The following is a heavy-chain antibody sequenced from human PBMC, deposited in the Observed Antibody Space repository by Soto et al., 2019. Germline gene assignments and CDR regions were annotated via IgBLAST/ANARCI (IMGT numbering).Heavy chain of an antibody. CDR1: GGSVSSGNYY. D-gene: IGHD6-13*01. CDR2: VYYSVST. CDR3: ARAAYGSSTLFDY. J-gene: IGHJ4*02. Sequence: SETLSLTCTVSGGSVSSGNYYWSWIRQPPGKGLEWIAYVYYSVSTNYNPSLKSRVTTSVDTSKNQFSLKLSSVTAADTAVYYCARAAYGSSTLFDYWGRGALVTVSS. V-gene: IGHV4-61*01.